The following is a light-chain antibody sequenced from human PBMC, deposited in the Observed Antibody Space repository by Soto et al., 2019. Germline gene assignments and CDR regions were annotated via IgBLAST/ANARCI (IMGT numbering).Light chain of an antibody. CDR3: QQYDSSPRS. Sequence: IVLTQSPGTLSLSPGERVTLSCRASQSLSSNYLTWYQQKPGQAPRLLIYGASSRATGIPDRFSGSGSATDFTLTISRLEPKDSAVYFFQQYDSSPRSFGQGTKLEIK. CDR2: GAS. V-gene: IGKV3-20*01. J-gene: IGKJ2*01. CDR1: QSLSSNY.